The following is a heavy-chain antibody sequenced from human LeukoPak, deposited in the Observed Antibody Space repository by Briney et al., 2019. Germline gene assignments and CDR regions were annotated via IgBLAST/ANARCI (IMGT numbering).Heavy chain of an antibody. CDR1: GFTFSNYD. CDR2: ISGDGVST. J-gene: IGHJ6*04. CDR3: AELGITMIGGV. D-gene: IGHD3-10*02. Sequence: GGTLRRSCAASGFTFSNYDFSWVRQAQGKGLEWVSSISGDGVSTFYVDSVEGRFTISRDNSKNSLYLQMNSLRAEDTAVYYCAELGITMIGGVWGKGTTVTISS. V-gene: IGHV3-23*01.